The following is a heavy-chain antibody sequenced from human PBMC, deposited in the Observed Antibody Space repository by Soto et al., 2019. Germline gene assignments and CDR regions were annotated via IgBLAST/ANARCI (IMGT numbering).Heavy chain of an antibody. CDR3: AKPEIAAIGAFDF. CDR1: GFTFSDYA. V-gene: IGHV3-23*01. J-gene: IGHJ3*01. CDR2: ITGTGGNT. D-gene: IGHD2-15*01. Sequence: GSLRLSCVTSGFTFSDYALSWVRQAPGKGLEWVSTITGTGGNTYYADSVKGRFTISRDKSKNTLSLHMSSLRAEDTAVYFCAKPEIAAIGAFDFWGQGTLVTVSS.